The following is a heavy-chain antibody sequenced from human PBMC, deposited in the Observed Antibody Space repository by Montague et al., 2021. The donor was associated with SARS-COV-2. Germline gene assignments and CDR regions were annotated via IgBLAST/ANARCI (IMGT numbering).Heavy chain of an antibody. V-gene: IGHV4-61*02. CDR2: IYTSGST. J-gene: IGHJ5*02. CDR3: ARDGYSSGWNGLHWFDP. CDR1: IGSISSGSYY. D-gene: IGHD6-25*01. Sequence: TLSLTCTVSIGSISSGSYYWSRIRQPAGKGLEWIGRIYTSGSTNYNPSLKSRVTISVDTSKNQFSLKLSSVTAADTAVYYCARDGYSSGWNGLHWFDPGGQGPLVPVPS.